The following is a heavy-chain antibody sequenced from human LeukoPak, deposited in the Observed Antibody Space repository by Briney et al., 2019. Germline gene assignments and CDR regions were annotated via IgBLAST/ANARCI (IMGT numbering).Heavy chain of an antibody. V-gene: IGHV5-51*01. CDR1: GYSFTNYW. CDR2: IYPGDSDT. D-gene: IGHD3-22*01. CDR3: ATRTYYYDSSGYYYFDY. J-gene: IGHJ4*02. Sequence: GESLKISCKGSGYSFTNYWIGWVRQMPGKGLEWMGIIYPGDSDTRYSPSFQGQVTISADKSISTAYLQWSSLKASDTALYYCATRTYYYDSSGYYYFDYWGQGTLVTVSS.